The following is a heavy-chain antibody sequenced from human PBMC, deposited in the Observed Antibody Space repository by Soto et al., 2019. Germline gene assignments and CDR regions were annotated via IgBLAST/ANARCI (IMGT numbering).Heavy chain of an antibody. CDR1: GFTFSSYS. J-gene: IGHJ4*02. CDR2: ISSSSSYI. D-gene: IGHD6-13*01. CDR3: VRPSLESKTGYSSSLGPRAVAGTPYYFDY. Sequence: GGSLRLACAASGFTFSSYSMNWVRQAPGKGLEWVSSISSSSSYIYYADSVKGRFTISRDNAKNSLYLQMNSLRVEDTAVYYCVRPSLESKTGYSSSLGPRAVAGTPYYFDYWGQGTLVTVSS. V-gene: IGHV3-21*01.